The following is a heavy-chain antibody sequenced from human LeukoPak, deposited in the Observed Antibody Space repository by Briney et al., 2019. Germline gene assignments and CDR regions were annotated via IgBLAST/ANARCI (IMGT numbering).Heavy chain of an antibody. J-gene: IGHJ4*02. D-gene: IGHD2-2*01. CDR1: GGSFSGYY. CDR3: AGRAIVVVPAAFPPPNDY. CDR2: INHSGST. V-gene: IGHV4-34*01. Sequence: PSETLSLTCAVYGGSFSGYYWSWIRQPPGKGLEWIGEINHSGSTNYNPSLKSRVTISVDTSKNQFSLKLSSVTAADTAVYYCAGRAIVVVPAAFPPPNDYWGQGTLVTVSS.